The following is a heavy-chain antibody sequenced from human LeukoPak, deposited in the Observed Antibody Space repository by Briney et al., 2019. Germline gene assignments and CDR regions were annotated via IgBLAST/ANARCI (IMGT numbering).Heavy chain of an antibody. CDR3: ARAYYGSGSFY. CDR1: GFTFSSYP. Sequence: PGGSLRLSCAASGFTFSSYPIHWVRQAPGKGLDWVAVISDDGYNPYYSDSVKGRFTISRDNSKNTLYLQMNSLRAEDTAVYYCARAYYGSGSFYWGQGTLVTVSS. CDR2: ISDDGYNP. D-gene: IGHD3-10*01. V-gene: IGHV3-30-3*01. J-gene: IGHJ4*02.